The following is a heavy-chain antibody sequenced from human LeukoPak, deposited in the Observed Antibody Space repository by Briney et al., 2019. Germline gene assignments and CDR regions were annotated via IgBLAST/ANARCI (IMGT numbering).Heavy chain of an antibody. V-gene: IGHV3-11*01. CDR1: GFTFSDYY. Sequence: GGSLRLSCAASGFTFSDYYMSWIRQAPGKGLEWVSYISSSGSTMYYADSVKGRFTISRDNAKNSLYLQMNSLRAEDTAVYYCAKDYDILTGTYYYGMDVWGQGTTVTVSS. CDR2: ISSSGSTM. J-gene: IGHJ6*02. CDR3: AKDYDILTGTYYYGMDV. D-gene: IGHD3-9*01.